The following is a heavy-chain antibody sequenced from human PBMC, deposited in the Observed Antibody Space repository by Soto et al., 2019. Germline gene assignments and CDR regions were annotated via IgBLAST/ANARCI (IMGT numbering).Heavy chain of an antibody. CDR1: GGSISSSSYY. V-gene: IGHV4-39*01. CDR3: AVGYCSSTSCLTYYYYGMDV. J-gene: IGHJ6*02. D-gene: IGHD2-2*01. Sequence: QLQLQESGPGLVKPSETLSLTCTVSGGSISSSSYYWGWIRQPPGKGLEWIGSIYYSGSTYYNPSLKSRVTTAVDTSKNQFSLKLSSVTAADTAVYYCAVGYCSSTSCLTYYYYGMDVWGQGTTVTVSS. CDR2: IYYSGST.